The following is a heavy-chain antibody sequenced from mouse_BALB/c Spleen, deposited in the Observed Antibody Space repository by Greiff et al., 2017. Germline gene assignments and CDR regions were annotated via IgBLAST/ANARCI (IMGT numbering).Heavy chain of an antibody. CDR3: ARKGHDDAFAY. Sequence: EVKLVESGGDLVKPGGSLKLSCAASGFTFSSYGMSWVRQTPDKRLEWVATISSGGSYTYYPDSVKGRFTISRDNAKNTLYLQMSSLKSEDTAMYYCARKGHDDAFAYWGQGTLVTVSA. J-gene: IGHJ3*01. D-gene: IGHD2-3*01. CDR1: GFTFSSYG. CDR2: ISSGGSYT. V-gene: IGHV5-6*02.